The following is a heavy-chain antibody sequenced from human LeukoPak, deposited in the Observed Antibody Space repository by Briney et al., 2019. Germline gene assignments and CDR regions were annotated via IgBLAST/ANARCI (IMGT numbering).Heavy chain of an antibody. CDR2: ISGSGGST. Sequence: GGSLRLSCAASGFTFSSYAMSWVRQAPGKGLEWVSAISGSGGSTYYADSVKGRFTISRDNAKNSLYLQMNSLKTEDTAVYYCTRRYNYDSSGYYYVRDAFDIWGQGTMVTVSS. CDR1: GFTFSSYA. V-gene: IGHV3-23*01. D-gene: IGHD3-22*01. CDR3: TRRYNYDSSGYYYVRDAFDI. J-gene: IGHJ3*02.